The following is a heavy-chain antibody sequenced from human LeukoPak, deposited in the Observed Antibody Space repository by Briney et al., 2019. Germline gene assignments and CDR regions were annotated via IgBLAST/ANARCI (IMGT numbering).Heavy chain of an antibody. V-gene: IGHV3-66*01. CDR3: ARGVYVAYGFDY. Sequence: PGGSLRLSCAASGFTFTDHWMSWVRQAPGKGLEWVSVIFSGGGTYYADSVKGRFTISRDNSKNTLYLQMNGLRAEDTAVYYCARGVYVAYGFDYWGQGALVTVSS. CDR1: GFTFTDHW. CDR2: IFSGGGT. D-gene: IGHD4-17*01. J-gene: IGHJ4*02.